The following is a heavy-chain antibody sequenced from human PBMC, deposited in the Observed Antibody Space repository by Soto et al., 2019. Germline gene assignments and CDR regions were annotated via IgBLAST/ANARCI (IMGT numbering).Heavy chain of an antibody. CDR2: INQDGSEK. D-gene: IGHD2-15*01. CDR3: SRLSRGAPGGSC. J-gene: IGHJ4*02. CDR1: GFSFSSYW. Sequence: EVQLVESGGGLVQPGGSLRLSCAASGFSFSSYWMIWARQVPGKGLEWLAKINQDGSEKNYVDSVRGRFTISRDNAKSSVYLQLGSLRAEVTAVYFCSRLSRGAPGGSCWGQGTIVTVSS. V-gene: IGHV3-7*03.